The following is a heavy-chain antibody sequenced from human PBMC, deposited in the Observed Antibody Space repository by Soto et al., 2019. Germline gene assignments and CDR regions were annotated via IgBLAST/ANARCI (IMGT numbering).Heavy chain of an antibody. CDR2: ISYDGSNK. CDR1: GYTLTELS. CDR3: AREVGGEQWLVRYYYYYGMDV. V-gene: IGHV3-30-3*01. J-gene: IGHJ6*02. D-gene: IGHD6-19*01. Sequence: SCKVSGYTLTELSMHWVRQAPGKGLEWVAVISYDGSNKYYADSVKGRFTISRDNSKNTLYLQMNSLRAEDTAVYYCAREVGGEQWLVRYYYYYGMDVWGQGTTVTVSS.